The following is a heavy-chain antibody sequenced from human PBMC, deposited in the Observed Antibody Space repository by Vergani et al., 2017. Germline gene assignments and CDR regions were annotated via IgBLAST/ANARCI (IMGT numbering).Heavy chain of an antibody. J-gene: IGHJ5*02. D-gene: IGHD6-13*01. V-gene: IGHV1-69*13. CDR2: IIPIFGTA. CDR1: GGTLSSYS. CDR3: AVRTDIAAAGTANWFDP. Sequence: QVQLVQSGAEVKKPGSSVRVSCKASGGTLSSYSISWVRQAPGQGLEWMGSIIPIFGTANYAQKFQGRVTITADESTSTGYMELSSLRSEDTAVYYCAVRTDIAAAGTANWFDPWGQGTLVTVSS.